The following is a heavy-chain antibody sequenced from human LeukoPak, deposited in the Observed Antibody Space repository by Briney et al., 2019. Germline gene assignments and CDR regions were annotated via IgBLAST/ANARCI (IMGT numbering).Heavy chain of an antibody. V-gene: IGHV1-24*01. CDR3: ATDRHYGDYSAFDI. D-gene: IGHD4-17*01. Sequence: APVKGSCKVSGYTLTELSMHWVRQAPGKGLEWMGGFDPEDGETIYAQKFQGRVTMTEDTSTDTAYMELSSLRSEDTAVYYCATDRHYGDYSAFDIWGQGTMVTVSS. CDR2: FDPEDGET. J-gene: IGHJ3*02. CDR1: GYTLTELS.